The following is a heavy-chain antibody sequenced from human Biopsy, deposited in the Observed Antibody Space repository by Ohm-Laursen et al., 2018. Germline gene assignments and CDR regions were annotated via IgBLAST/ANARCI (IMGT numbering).Heavy chain of an antibody. Sequence: GSLRLSCAASGFTFATYGMSWVRQAPGKGLEWVSGISSTGNSTYYADSVKGRFTISRDNSKNTLYLQLSSLRVEDTALYYCAKDRRTMRVWYFDLWGRGTLVTVSS. D-gene: IGHD4/OR15-4a*01. V-gene: IGHV3-23*01. CDR2: ISSTGNST. CDR1: GFTFATYG. J-gene: IGHJ2*01. CDR3: AKDRRTMRVWYFDL.